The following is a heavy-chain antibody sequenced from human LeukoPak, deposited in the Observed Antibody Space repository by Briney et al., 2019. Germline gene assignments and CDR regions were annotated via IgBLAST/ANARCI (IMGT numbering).Heavy chain of an antibody. J-gene: IGHJ5*02. V-gene: IGHV1-2*02. Sequence: GASVKVSCKASGYTFTGYYMHWVRQAPGQGLEWMGWINPNSGGTNYAQKFQGRVTMTRDTSISTAYMELSRLRSDDTAVYYCARYCNSTSCFNWFDPGGQGTLVTVS. CDR3: ARYCNSTSCFNWFDP. CDR1: GYTFTGYY. D-gene: IGHD2-2*01. CDR2: INPNSGGT.